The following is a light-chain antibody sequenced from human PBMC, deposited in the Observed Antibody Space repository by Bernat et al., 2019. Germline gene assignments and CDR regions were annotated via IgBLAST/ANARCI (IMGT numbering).Light chain of an antibody. Sequence: RVTITCRARQSISTWLAWYQQKPGTAPKFLIYKASSLQRGVPSRFSDSGSGTDFTLTISSLQPEDFETYYCLQYDRRPLTIGGGNRVDIK. J-gene: IGKJ4*01. V-gene: IGKV1-5*03. CDR3: LQYDRRPLT. CDR2: KAS. CDR1: QSISTW.